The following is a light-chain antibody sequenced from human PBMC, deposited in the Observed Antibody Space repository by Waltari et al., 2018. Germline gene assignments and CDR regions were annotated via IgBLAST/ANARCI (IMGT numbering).Light chain of an antibody. CDR3: ASWDDSLSVGV. CDR2: WNK. J-gene: IGLJ3*02. CDR1: ISNLGPFS. Sequence: QSVLTLPPSASGASGQSVTFPASGRISNLGPFSVYWYQHFPGTAPKLLNQWNKQRPSGVPGRFAGSKSGTSACLAISGRRSEDEADYYCASWDDSLSVGVFGGGTKLTVL. V-gene: IGLV1-47*01.